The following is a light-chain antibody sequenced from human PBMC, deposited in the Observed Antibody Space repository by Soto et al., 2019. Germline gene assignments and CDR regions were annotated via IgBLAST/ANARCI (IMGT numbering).Light chain of an antibody. J-gene: IGLJ3*02. Sequence: QSVLTQPASVSGSPGQSITTSCIGTSSDFGTYNLFSWYQQHPGRAPKLIIYEGTKRPSGVSNRFSGSKSGNTASLTVSGLQAEDEADYFCCSYAATFSLFGGGTKVTVL. CDR3: CSYAATFSL. CDR2: EGT. V-gene: IGLV2-23*01. CDR1: SSDFGTYNL.